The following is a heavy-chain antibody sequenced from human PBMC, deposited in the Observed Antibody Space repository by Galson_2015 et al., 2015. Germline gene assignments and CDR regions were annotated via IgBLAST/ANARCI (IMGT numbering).Heavy chain of an antibody. CDR2: INAGNGNT. J-gene: IGHJ4*02. D-gene: IGHD3-22*01. V-gene: IGHV1-3*01. CDR1: GYTFTSYA. Sequence: SVKVSCKASGYTFTSYAMHWVRQAPGQRLEWMGWINAGNGNTKYSQKFQGRVTITRDTSASTAYMELSSLRSEDTAVYYCARAWAPGYDSSGYDGYYFDYWGQGTLVTVSS. CDR3: ARAWAPGYDSSGYDGYYFDY.